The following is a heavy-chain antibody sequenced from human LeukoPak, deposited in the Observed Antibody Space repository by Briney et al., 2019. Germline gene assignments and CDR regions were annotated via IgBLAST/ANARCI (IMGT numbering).Heavy chain of an antibody. D-gene: IGHD6-13*01. CDR3: ARGTVAPSSWYEGGYFDY. Sequence: SETLSLTCAVYGGSFSGYYWGWIRQPPGKGLEWIGSIYHSGSTYYNPSLKSRVTISVDTSKNQFSLKLSSVTAADTAVYYCARGTVAPSSWYEGGYFDYWGQGTLVTVSS. V-gene: IGHV4-38-2*01. CDR1: GGSFSGYY. J-gene: IGHJ4*02. CDR2: IYHSGST.